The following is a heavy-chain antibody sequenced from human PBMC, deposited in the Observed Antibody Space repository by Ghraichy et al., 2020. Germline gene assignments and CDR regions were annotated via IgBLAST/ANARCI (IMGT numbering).Heavy chain of an antibody. J-gene: IGHJ4*02. D-gene: IGHD6-19*01. V-gene: IGHV3-7*01. CDR2: IKKDGGEK. Sequence: GGSLRLSCAASGFIFSGYWMSWVRLAPGKGPEWVANIKKDGGEKYYVDSVKGRFTISRDNAKNSLYLQMNSLRAEDTAVYYCARDLGGGWYFDYWGQGALVTVSS. CDR3: ARDLGGGWYFDY. CDR1: GFIFSGYW.